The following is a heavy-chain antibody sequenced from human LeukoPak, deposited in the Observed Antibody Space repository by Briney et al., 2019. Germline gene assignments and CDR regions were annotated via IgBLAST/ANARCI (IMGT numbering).Heavy chain of an antibody. V-gene: IGHV4-30-2*01. J-gene: IGHJ5*02. CDR2: IYHSGST. CDR3: ARQIWLPGWFDP. Sequence: KASETLSLTCTVSGGSISSGGYYWSWIRQPPGKGLEWIGYIYHSGSTYYNPSLKSRVTISVDRSKNQFSLKLSSVTAADTAVYYCARQIWLPGWFDPWGQGTLVTVSS. CDR1: GGSISSGGYY. D-gene: IGHD3-9*01.